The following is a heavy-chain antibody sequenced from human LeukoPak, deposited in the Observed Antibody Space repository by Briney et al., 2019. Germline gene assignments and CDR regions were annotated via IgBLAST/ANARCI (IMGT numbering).Heavy chain of an antibody. V-gene: IGHV3-33*06. CDR3: AKDFNYGGNGFDY. Sequence: GGSLRLSCAASGFTFSSYGMHWVRQAPGKGLEWVAVIWYDGSNKYYADSVKGRFTISRDNSKNTLYLQMNSLGAEDTAVYYCAKDFNYGGNGFDYWGQGTLVTVSS. J-gene: IGHJ4*02. CDR2: IWYDGSNK. CDR1: GFTFSSYG. D-gene: IGHD4-23*01.